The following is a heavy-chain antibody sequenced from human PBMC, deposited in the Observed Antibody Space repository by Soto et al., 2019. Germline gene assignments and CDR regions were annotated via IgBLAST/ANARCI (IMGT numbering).Heavy chain of an antibody. CDR2: IYYSGNT. CDR3: AREGGESSDGLYYFDS. D-gene: IGHD3-16*01. Sequence: LSLTCTVSGGSTSSDNYWSWIRQPPGKGLEWIGHIYYSGNTDYNPSLKSRLAISIDTSKNQFTLKLSSVTAADTAVYFCAREGGESSDGLYYFDSWGQGSLVTVSS. V-gene: IGHV4-30-4*01. CDR1: GGSTSSDNY. J-gene: IGHJ4*02.